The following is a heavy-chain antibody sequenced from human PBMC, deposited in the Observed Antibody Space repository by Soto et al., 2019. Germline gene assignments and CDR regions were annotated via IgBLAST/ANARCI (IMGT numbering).Heavy chain of an antibody. D-gene: IGHD3-10*01. Sequence: PSETLSLTCAVSGGSISSGGYSWSWIRQPPGKGLEWIGYIYHSGRTYYNPSLKSRVTISVDRSKNQFSLKLSSVTAADTAVYYCASMVRGVYYFDYWGQGTLVTVSS. CDR1: GGSISSGGYS. V-gene: IGHV4-30-2*01. J-gene: IGHJ4*02. CDR3: ASMVRGVYYFDY. CDR2: IYHSGRT.